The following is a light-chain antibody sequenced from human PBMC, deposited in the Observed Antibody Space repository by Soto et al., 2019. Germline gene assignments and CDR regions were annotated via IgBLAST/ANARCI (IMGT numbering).Light chain of an antibody. CDR3: QQYERSPTT. J-gene: IGKJ4*01. V-gene: IGKV3-20*01. CDR2: GAS. Sequence: EIVLTQSPGTLSLSPGERATLSCRASQSVSSTYLAWYQQKPGQAPSLLIYGASRRATGIPDRFSGSGSGTDFTLTISRLEPEDFAEYYCQQYERSPTTLGGGTKVEIK. CDR1: QSVSSTY.